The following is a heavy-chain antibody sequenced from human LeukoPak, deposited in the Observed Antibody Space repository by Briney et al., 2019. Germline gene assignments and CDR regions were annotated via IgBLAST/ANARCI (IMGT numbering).Heavy chain of an antibody. Sequence: PSETLSLTCTVSGGSISTSSYYWGWVRQPPGKGLEWTGNIFYSGSTYYSPSLKSRVTISLDTSRNQFSLKLSSVTAADTAVYYCARRGMGIDWGQGTLVTVSS. D-gene: IGHD1-26*01. J-gene: IGHJ4*02. V-gene: IGHV4-39*07. CDR1: GGSISTSSYY. CDR3: ARRGMGID. CDR2: IFYSGST.